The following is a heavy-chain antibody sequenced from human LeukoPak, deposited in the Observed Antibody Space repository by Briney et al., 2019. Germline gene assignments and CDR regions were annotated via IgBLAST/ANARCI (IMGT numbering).Heavy chain of an antibody. Sequence: GGSLRLSCAASGFTFSRFWMTWVRQAPGKGLEWVANINEDGSQIYYVGSVRGRFTVSRDNARDSLYLQMTSLRVEDTAIYYCAKDPLGGDETDYWGQGILVTVSS. J-gene: IGHJ4*02. CDR3: AKDPLGGDETDY. D-gene: IGHD3-16*01. CDR1: GFTFSRFW. V-gene: IGHV3-7*03. CDR2: INEDGSQI.